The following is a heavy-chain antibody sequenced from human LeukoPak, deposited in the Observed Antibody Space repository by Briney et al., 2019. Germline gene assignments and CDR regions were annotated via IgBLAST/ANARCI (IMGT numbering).Heavy chain of an antibody. J-gene: IGHJ6*03. CDR3: AYPQGFFGVATPHYMVV. CDR1: GGSFSGYY. CDR2: INHCGST. D-gene: IGHD3-3*01. Sequence: SETLSLTCAVYGGSFSGYYWSWIRQPPGKGLEWIGEINHCGSTNYNPSLKSRVTISVDTSKNQFSLKLSSVTAADTAVYYCAYPQGFFGVATPHYMVVWGKGTTVIVSS. V-gene: IGHV4-34*01.